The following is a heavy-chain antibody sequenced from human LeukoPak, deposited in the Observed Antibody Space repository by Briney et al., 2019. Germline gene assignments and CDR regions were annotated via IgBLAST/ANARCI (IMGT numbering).Heavy chain of an antibody. CDR1: GFTFSSYG. Sequence: GGSLRLSCAASGFTFSSYGMHWVRQAPGKGLEWVAVIWYDGSNKYYADSVKGRLTISRDNSKNTLYLQMNSLRAEDTAVYYCARDLGYYYGSGSYPGYWGQGTLVTVSS. J-gene: IGHJ4*02. D-gene: IGHD3-10*01. CDR3: ARDLGYYYGSGSYPGY. CDR2: IWYDGSNK. V-gene: IGHV3-33*01.